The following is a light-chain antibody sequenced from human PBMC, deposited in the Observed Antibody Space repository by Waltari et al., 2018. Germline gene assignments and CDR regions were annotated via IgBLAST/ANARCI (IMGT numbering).Light chain of an antibody. Sequence: QSALTQPRSVSGSPGHSVTISCPGTSSDVGGYDYVSWYQQYPGKAPKRVIYEVSKPPSGVPDRFSGSKSGNTASLTISGLQAEDEADYNCCSYAGRATWAFGGGTKLTVL. CDR1: SSDVGGYDY. CDR2: EVS. J-gene: IGLJ3*02. CDR3: CSYAGRATWA. V-gene: IGLV2-11*01.